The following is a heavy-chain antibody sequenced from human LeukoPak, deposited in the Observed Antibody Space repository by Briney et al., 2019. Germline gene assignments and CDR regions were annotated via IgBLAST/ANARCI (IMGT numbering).Heavy chain of an antibody. CDR2: IYGSGST. J-gene: IGHJ4*02. Sequence: SETLSLTCTISGGSISSYYWSWIRQPPGKGLEWIGYIYGSGSTHYDPSLRSRVTMSEDTSKNQFSLKLTSVTAADTAVYYCARNVGWYSHDSWGQGTLVTVSS. V-gene: IGHV4-59*08. CDR1: GGSISSYY. CDR3: ARNVGWYSHDS. D-gene: IGHD6-19*01.